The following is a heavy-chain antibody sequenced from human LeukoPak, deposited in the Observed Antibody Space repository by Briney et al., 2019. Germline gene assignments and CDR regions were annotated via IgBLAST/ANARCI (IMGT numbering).Heavy chain of an antibody. D-gene: IGHD2/OR15-2a*01. V-gene: IGHV3-23*01. CDR1: GFTFSSYE. CDR3: AKPLVSLRY. J-gene: IGHJ4*02. CDR2: ISGSGGST. Sequence: GGSLRLSCVASGFTFSSYEMNWVRQAPGKGLEWVSAISGSGGSTYYADSVKGRFTISRDNSKNTLYLQMNSLRAEDTAVYYCAKPLVSLRYWGQGTLVTVSS.